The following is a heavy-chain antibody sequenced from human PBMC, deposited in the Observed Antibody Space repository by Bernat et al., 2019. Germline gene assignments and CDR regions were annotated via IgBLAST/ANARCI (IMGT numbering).Heavy chain of an antibody. CDR2: IYHSGST. V-gene: IGHV4-30-2*01. D-gene: IGHD4-17*01. CDR3: ARGEVYGDPGYGYYGMDV. Sequence: QLQLQESGSGLVKPSQTLSLTCAVSGGSISSGGYSWSWIRQPPGKGLEWIGYIYHSGSTYYNPSLKSRVTISVDRSKNQFSLKLSSVTAADTAVYYCARGEVYGDPGYGYYGMDVWGQGTTVTVSS. CDR1: GGSISSGGYS. J-gene: IGHJ6*02.